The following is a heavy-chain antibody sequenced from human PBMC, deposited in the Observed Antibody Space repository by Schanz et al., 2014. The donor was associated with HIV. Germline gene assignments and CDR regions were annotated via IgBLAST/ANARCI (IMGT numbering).Heavy chain of an antibody. V-gene: IGHV3-30*18. Sequence: QVQLVESGGGVVQPGGSLRLSCAVSGITFSGFTFSNYGMHWVRQTPGKGLEWVAVISYDGSRKHFADSVKGRFTISRDNSKNTLYLQMNSLRAEDTAVYYCAKVVRFAMVTAPYYFDSWGQGTLVTVSS. J-gene: IGHJ4*02. D-gene: IGHD2-15*01. CDR1: GITFSGFTFSNYG. CDR2: ISYDGSRK. CDR3: AKVVRFAMVTAPYYFDS.